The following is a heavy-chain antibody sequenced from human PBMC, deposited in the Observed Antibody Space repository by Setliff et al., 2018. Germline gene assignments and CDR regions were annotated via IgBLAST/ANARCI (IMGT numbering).Heavy chain of an antibody. D-gene: IGHD3-16*01. Sequence: SETLSLTCTVSGGSISSHYWSWVRQPPGKGLEWIGYIYYSGSTNYNPSLKSRVTISVDTSRKQFALKLTSVTAADTAVYYCVRDAGDGFGVDAYAGRGFDIWGQGTMVTVSS. V-gene: IGHV4-59*11. J-gene: IGHJ3*02. CDR2: IYYSGST. CDR3: VRDAGDGFGVDAYAGRGFDI. CDR1: GGSISSHY.